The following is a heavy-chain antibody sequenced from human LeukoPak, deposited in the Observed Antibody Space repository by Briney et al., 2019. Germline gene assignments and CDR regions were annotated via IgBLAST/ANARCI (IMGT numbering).Heavy chain of an antibody. CDR2: ITSSSSYI. CDR3: ARDLTVTSTCWFDR. J-gene: IGHJ5*02. CDR1: GFTFSSYS. V-gene: IGHV3-21*01. Sequence: GGSLRLSCAVSGFTFSSYSMNWVRQAPGKGLEWVSSITSSSSYIYYADSVKGRFTISRDNAKNSLYLQMNSLRAEDTAVYYCARDLTVTSTCWFDRWGQGTLVTVSS. D-gene: IGHD4-11*01.